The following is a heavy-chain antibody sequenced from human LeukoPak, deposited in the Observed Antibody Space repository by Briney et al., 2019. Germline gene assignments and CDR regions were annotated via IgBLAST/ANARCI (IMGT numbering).Heavy chain of an antibody. D-gene: IGHD3-10*01. J-gene: IGHJ6*02. CDR3: AATLTMTAGSAYYGLDA. Sequence: SVKVSCKASGLTFGTSIIQWVRQARGQRLEWMGWFVVGSGHISYAPKFQDRVTVTRDMSTSTAYMELSSLRSEDTAVYYCAATLTMTAGSAYYGLDAWGQGTTVTVSS. CDR1: GLTFGTSI. CDR2: FVVGSGHI. V-gene: IGHV1-58*02.